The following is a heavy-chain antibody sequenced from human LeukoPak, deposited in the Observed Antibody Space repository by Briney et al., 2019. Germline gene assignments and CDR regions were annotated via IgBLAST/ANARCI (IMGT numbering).Heavy chain of an antibody. D-gene: IGHD2-15*01. V-gene: IGHV5-51*01. CDR2: IYPGDSDT. CDR3: ARQEYCSGGSCYTWFDP. CDR1: GYSFTSYW. Sequence: GESQKISCKGSGYSFTSYWIGWVRQMPGKGLEWMGTIYPGDSDTRYSPSFQGQVTISADKSISTAYLQWSSLKASDTAMYYCARQEYCSGGSCYTWFDPWGQGTLVTVSS. J-gene: IGHJ5*02.